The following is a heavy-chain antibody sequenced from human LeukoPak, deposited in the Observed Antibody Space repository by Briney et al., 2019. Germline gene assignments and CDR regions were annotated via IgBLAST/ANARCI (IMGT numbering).Heavy chain of an antibody. V-gene: IGHV1-24*01. Sequence: GASAKVSCKVSGYTLTELSMHWVREAPGKGVEWMGGFYPEDGETIYAQKLQGRVTMTEDTSTDTPYMELSSLRSQDTAVYYWATDSPIMITFGGVIVYWGQGTLVTVSS. CDR3: ATDSPIMITFGGVIVY. J-gene: IGHJ4*02. CDR1: GYTLTELS. CDR2: FYPEDGET. D-gene: IGHD3-16*02.